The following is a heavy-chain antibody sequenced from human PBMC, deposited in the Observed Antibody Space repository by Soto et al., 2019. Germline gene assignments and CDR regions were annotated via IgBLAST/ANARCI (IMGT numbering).Heavy chain of an antibody. CDR3: ARVRLGSGWYEARRYFDY. Sequence: SGTLSLTCAVYGGSFSGYYWSWIRPPPGKGLEWIGEINHSGSTNYNPSLKSRVTISVDTSKNQFSLKLSSVTAADTAVYYCARVRLGSGWYEARRYFDYWGQGTLVTVSS. V-gene: IGHV4-34*01. J-gene: IGHJ4*02. CDR2: INHSGST. CDR1: GGSFSGYY. D-gene: IGHD6-19*01.